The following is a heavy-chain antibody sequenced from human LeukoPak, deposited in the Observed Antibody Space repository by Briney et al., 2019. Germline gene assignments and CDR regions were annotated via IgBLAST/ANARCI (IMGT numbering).Heavy chain of an antibody. Sequence: PGGSLRLSCAASGFTFSSYAMSWVRQAPGKGLEWVSAISGSGGSTYYADSVKGRFTISRDNSKNTLYLQMNSLRAEDTAVYYCAKAGLRFLEWQIDYRGQGTLVTVSS. V-gene: IGHV3-23*01. J-gene: IGHJ4*02. CDR1: GFTFSSYA. CDR3: AKAGLRFLEWQIDY. CDR2: ISGSGGST. D-gene: IGHD3-3*01.